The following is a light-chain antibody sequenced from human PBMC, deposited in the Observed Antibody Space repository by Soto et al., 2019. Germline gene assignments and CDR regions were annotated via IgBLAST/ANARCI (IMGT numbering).Light chain of an antibody. CDR1: SSDIGAYPS. CDR3: SSFAANDNVL. Sequence: QSALTQPPSASGSPGQSVTISCTGTSSDIGAYPSVSWYQQHPGKAPKLMIYEVTKRPSGVPDRFSGSKSGNTASLTVSGIQTEDEAEYYCSSFAANDNVLFGGGTKLTVL. CDR2: EVT. J-gene: IGLJ2*01. V-gene: IGLV2-8*01.